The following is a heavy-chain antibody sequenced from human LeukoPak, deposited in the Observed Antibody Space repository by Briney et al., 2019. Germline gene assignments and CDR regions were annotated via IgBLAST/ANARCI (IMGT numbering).Heavy chain of an antibody. V-gene: IGHV1-2*02. Sequence: ASVKVSCKSSVYTFTGYYMHWVRQAPGQGLEWMGWINPNSGGTNYAQKFQGRVTMTRDTSISTAYMELSRLRSDDTAVYYCARDRGNWNDNWFDPWGQGTLVTVSS. CDR3: ARDRGNWNDNWFDP. CDR2: INPNSGGT. D-gene: IGHD1-1*01. CDR1: VYTFTGYY. J-gene: IGHJ5*02.